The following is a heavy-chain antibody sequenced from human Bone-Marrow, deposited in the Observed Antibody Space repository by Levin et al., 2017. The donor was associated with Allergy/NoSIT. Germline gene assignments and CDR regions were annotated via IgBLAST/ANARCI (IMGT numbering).Heavy chain of an antibody. CDR1: GFTFRNHA. Sequence: LPGGSLRLSCTASGFTFRNHAMHWVRQAPGKGPEWVAVISYDGSNKHYTEPVEGRFTISRDNFKNTLYLQMKSLTAEDTGVYYCVREVGDLGKDFDYWGQGTLVTVSS. V-gene: IGHV3-30-3*01. J-gene: IGHJ4*02. D-gene: IGHD1-26*01. CDR2: ISYDGSNK. CDR3: VREVGDLGKDFDY.